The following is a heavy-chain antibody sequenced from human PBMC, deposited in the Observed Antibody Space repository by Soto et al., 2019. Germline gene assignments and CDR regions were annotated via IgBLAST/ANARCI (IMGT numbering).Heavy chain of an antibody. CDR3: ARGQLGPGIEVAGNVGWFDP. V-gene: IGHV4-34*01. D-gene: IGHD6-19*01. CDR2: INHSGST. J-gene: IGHJ5*02. Sequence: SETLSLTCAVYGGSFSGYYWSWIRQPPGKGLEWIGEINHSGSTNYNPSLKSRVTISVDTSKNQFSLKLSSVTAADTAVYYCARGQLGPGIEVAGNVGWFDPWGQGTLVTVSS. CDR1: GGSFSGYY.